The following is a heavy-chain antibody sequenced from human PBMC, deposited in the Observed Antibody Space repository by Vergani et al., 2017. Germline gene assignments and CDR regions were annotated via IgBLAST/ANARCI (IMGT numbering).Heavy chain of an antibody. V-gene: IGHV3-11*04. CDR3: GRDYLDFSGSWRPYYFDH. CDR2: IASSDTTV. Sequence: QVKLVESGGGLVKPGGSLRLSCTASGFFFSDYYMSWLRQAPGKGLEWISYIASSDTTVYYAYSVKVRFTISRDNAKNSLYLEMNSLGAEDTAVYYCGRDYLDFSGSWRPYYFDHWGQGTQVTVSP. J-gene: IGHJ4*02. CDR1: GFFFSDYY. D-gene: IGHD3-10*01.